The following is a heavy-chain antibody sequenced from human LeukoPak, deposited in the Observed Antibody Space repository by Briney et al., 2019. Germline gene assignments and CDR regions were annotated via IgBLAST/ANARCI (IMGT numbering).Heavy chain of an antibody. D-gene: IGHD2-2*01. V-gene: IGHV4-39*01. CDR3: ARHLARGKYNTSPFDY. CDR2: IYYSGST. Sequence: SETLSLTCTVSSGSLSSTSYYCGWVRQPPGKGLEWFGTIYYSGSTYYNPSLKSRLTLSVDTSRNQFSLRLSSVNDADTDVYYCARHLARGKYNTSPFDYWGQGTLVTVSS. J-gene: IGHJ4*02. CDR1: SGSLSSTSYY.